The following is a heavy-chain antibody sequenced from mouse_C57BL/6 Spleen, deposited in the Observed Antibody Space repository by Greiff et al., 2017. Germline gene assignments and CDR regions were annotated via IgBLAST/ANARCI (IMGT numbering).Heavy chain of an antibody. CDR1: GYTFTSYD. V-gene: IGHV1-85*01. Sequence: VQLQQSGPELVKPGASVKLSCKASGYTFTSYDINWVKQRPGQGLEWIGWIYPGDGSTKYNEKFKGKATLTVDTSSSTAYMELHSLTSEDSAVYFCERADDYDPYCAVDYWGQGTSVTVSS. CDR2: IYPGDGST. D-gene: IGHD2-4*01. J-gene: IGHJ4*01. CDR3: ERADDYDPYCAVDY.